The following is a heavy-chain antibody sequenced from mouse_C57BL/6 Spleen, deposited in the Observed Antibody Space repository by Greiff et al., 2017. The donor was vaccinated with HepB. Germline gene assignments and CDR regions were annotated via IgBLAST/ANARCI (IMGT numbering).Heavy chain of an antibody. J-gene: IGHJ2*01. CDR1: GYTFTSYW. V-gene: IGHV1-61*01. CDR2: IYPSDSET. D-gene: IGHD2-1*01. CDR3: ASSIYHEY. Sequence: QVQLKQPGAELVRPGSSVKLSCKASGYTFTSYWMDWVKQRPGQGLEWIGNIYPSDSETHYNQKFKDKATLTVDKSSSTAYMQLSSLTSEDSAVYYCASSIYHEYWGQGTTLTVSS.